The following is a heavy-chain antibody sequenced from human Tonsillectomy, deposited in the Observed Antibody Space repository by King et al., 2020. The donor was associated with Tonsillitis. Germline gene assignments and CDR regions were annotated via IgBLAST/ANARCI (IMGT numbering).Heavy chain of an antibody. CDR1: GFTFDDYT. D-gene: IGHD2-15*01. Sequence: VQLVESGGVVVQPGGSLRLSCAASGFTFDDYTMHWVRQAPGKGLEWVSLISWDGGSTYYADSVKGRFTISRDNSKNSLYLQMNSLRTEDTALYYCAKDISDSCSHYYYGMDVWGQGTTVTVAS. V-gene: IGHV3-43*01. CDR3: AKDISDSCSHYYYGMDV. J-gene: IGHJ6*02. CDR2: ISWDGGST.